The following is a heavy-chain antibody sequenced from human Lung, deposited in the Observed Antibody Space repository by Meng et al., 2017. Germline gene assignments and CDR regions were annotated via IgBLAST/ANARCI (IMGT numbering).Heavy chain of an antibody. CDR1: GGSISTSGYY. J-gene: IGHJ5*02. Sequence: QPQLQESGPGLVKPSEALSLTCGVSGGSISTSGYYWGWIRQPPGKGLEWIGSIGHSGVTYYTPSLRSRVTVSIDTSKNQFFLGVTSVTAADTAVYYRVRSSGWVRTGFDPWGQGTLVTVSS. CDR3: VRSSGWVRTGFDP. D-gene: IGHD6-19*01. V-gene: IGHV4-39*01. CDR2: IGHSGVT.